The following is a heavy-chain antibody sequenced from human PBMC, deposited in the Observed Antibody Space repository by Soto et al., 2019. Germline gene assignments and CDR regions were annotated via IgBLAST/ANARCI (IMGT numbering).Heavy chain of an antibody. J-gene: IGHJ6*02. CDR2: IIPIFGTA. V-gene: IGHV1-69*13. CDR3: ARVPNYFYYYYGMDV. CDR1: GGTFSSYA. Sequence: SVKVSCKASGGTFSSYAISWVRQAPGQGLEWMGGIIPIFGTANYAQKFQGRVTITADESTSTAYMELGSLRSEDTAVYYCARVPNYFYYYYGMDVWGQGTTVTVSS. D-gene: IGHD1-7*01.